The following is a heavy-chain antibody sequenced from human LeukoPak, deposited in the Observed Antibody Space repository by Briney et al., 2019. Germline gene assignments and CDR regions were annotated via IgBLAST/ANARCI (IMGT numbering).Heavy chain of an antibody. CDR3: VRGPPRGKYYYMDV. J-gene: IGHJ6*03. V-gene: IGHV3-13*01. Sequence: GGSLRLSCAASGFTFSSFDMHWVRQPTGQGLGWVSTIGTASDTYYPGSVEGRFTLSRDNAKNSLYLQMNSLTAGDTAVYYCVRGPPRGKYYYMDVWGKGTTVTVSS. CDR2: IGTASDT. CDR1: GFTFSSFD. D-gene: IGHD1-1*01.